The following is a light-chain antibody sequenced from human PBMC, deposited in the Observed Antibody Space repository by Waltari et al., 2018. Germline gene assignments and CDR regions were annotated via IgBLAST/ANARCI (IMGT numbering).Light chain of an antibody. V-gene: IGKV3-20*01. CDR3: EQHVSLPAT. CDR1: QSVSRY. J-gene: IGKJ1*01. Sequence: EIVLTQSPGTLSLSPGERATLSCRASQSVSRYLAWYQQKHGQAPRHLIYGASTRATGIPDRVSGSGSGTDFSLTSSRLDPEDFAVYCCEQHVSLPATFGQGTKVEIK. CDR2: GAS.